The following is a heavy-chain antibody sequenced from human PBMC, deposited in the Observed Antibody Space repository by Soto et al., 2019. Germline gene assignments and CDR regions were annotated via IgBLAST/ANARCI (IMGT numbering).Heavy chain of an antibody. Sequence: QVQLVESGGGLVKPGGSLRLSCAASGFTLSDYYMSWIRQAPGKGLEWVSYISSSGSTIYYADSVKGRFTISRDNAKNSLYLQMNSLRAEDTAVYYCVRGPYDYVWGSDPPHFDYWGQGTLVTVSS. V-gene: IGHV3-11*01. D-gene: IGHD3-16*02. CDR1: GFTLSDYY. CDR3: VRGPYDYVWGSDPPHFDY. J-gene: IGHJ4*02. CDR2: ISSSGSTI.